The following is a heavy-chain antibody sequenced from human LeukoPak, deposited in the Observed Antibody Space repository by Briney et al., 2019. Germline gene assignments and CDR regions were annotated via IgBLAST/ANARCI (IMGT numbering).Heavy chain of an antibody. CDR1: EYTSTGYY. CDR2: INPNGGGT. J-gene: IGHJ5*02. Sequence: ASVKVSCKASEYTSTGYYIHWVRQAPGQGLEWMGRINPNGGGTDYAQKFQGRVTMTRDTSISTAYMELSRLRSDDTAVYYCARESGNWFDPWGQGTLVTVSS. CDR3: ARESGNWFDP. V-gene: IGHV1-2*06.